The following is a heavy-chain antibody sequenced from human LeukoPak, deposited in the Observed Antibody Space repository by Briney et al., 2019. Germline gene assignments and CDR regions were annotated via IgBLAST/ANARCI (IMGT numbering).Heavy chain of an antibody. V-gene: IGHV4-59*11. J-gene: IGHJ6*03. CDR1: GGSISSHY. D-gene: IGHD2-2*03. CDR2: IYYSGST. Sequence: SETLSLTCTVSGGSISSHYWSWIRQPPGKGLEWIGHIYYSGSTNYNPSLKSRVTISVDTSKNQFSLKLSSVTAADTAVYYCARVIGYCSSTSCYNHYYYYMDVWGKGTTVTVSS. CDR3: ARVIGYCSSTSCYNHYYYYMDV.